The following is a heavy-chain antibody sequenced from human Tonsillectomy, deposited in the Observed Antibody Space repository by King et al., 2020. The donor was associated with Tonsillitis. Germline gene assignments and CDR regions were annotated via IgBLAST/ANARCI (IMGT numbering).Heavy chain of an antibody. CDR1: GGSISSYY. CDR3: AREISLADAFDI. J-gene: IGHJ3*02. D-gene: IGHD1-1*01. CDR2: IYYSGST. V-gene: IGHV4-59*01. Sequence: VQLQESGPGLVKPSETLSLTCTVSGGSISSYYWSWIRQPPGKGLEWIGYIYYSGSTNYNPSLKSRVTMSVYTSTSQFSLKLSSVTAADTAVYYCAREISLADAFDIWGQGTMVTVSS.